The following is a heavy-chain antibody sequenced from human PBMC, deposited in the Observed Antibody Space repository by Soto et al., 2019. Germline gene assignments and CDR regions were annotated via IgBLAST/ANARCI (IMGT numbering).Heavy chain of an antibody. CDR1: GYTFISNA. J-gene: IGHJ4*02. D-gene: IGHD2-21*01. Sequence: QVRFVQSGAEVKKLGASVRLSCKASGYTFISNAVQWVRQAPGQRLEWMGWINGGDGHTQYSQRFQGRLTLSRDTSATTAYMELSNLRSEDTAVYYCARGFHGSADYWGQGTPDTVSA. V-gene: IGHV1-3*01. CDR3: ARGFHGSADY. CDR2: INGGDGHT.